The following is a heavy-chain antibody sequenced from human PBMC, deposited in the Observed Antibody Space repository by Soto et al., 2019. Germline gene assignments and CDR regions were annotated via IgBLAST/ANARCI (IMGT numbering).Heavy chain of an antibody. D-gene: IGHD3-3*01. CDR2: ISSSGSTI. CDR1: GFTFSDYY. V-gene: IGHV3-11*01. Sequence: PGGSLRLSCAASGFTFSDYYMSWIRQAPGKGLEWVSYISSSGSTIYYADSVKGRFTISRDNAKNSLYLQMNSLRAEDTAVYYCAREDYDFWSGSRRLAAFDIWGQGTMVTVSS. J-gene: IGHJ3*02. CDR3: AREDYDFWSGSRRLAAFDI.